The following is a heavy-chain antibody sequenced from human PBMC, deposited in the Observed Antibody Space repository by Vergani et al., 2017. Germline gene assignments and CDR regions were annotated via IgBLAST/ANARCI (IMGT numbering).Heavy chain of an antibody. CDR3: ARGGYSSSWYGKVNYYYYGMDV. D-gene: IGHD6-13*01. Sequence: QVQLVQSGAEVKKPGASVKVSCKASGYTFTSYGISWVRQAPGQGLEWMGWISAYNGNTNYAQKLQGRVTMTTDTSTSTAYMELRSLRADDTAVYYCARGGYSSSWYGKVNYYYYGMDVWGQGTTVTVSS. CDR2: ISAYNGNT. CDR1: GYTFTSYG. V-gene: IGHV1-18*01. J-gene: IGHJ6*02.